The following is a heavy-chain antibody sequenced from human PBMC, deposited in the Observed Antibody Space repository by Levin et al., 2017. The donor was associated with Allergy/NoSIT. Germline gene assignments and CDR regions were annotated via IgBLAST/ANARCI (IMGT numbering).Heavy chain of an antibody. CDR3: ARDGGYCSGGSCGNYGMDV. J-gene: IGHJ6*02. CDR2: ISSSSSYI. Sequence: GGSLRLSCAASGFTFSSYSMNWVRQAPGKGLEWVSSISSSSSYIYYADSVKGRFTISRDNAKNSLYLQMNSLRAEDTAVYYCARDGGYCSGGSCGNYGMDVWGQGTTVTVSS. V-gene: IGHV3-21*01. CDR1: GFTFSSYS. D-gene: IGHD2-15*01.